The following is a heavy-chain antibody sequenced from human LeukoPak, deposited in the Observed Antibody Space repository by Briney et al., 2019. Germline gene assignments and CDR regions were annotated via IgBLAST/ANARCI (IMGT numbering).Heavy chain of an antibody. V-gene: IGHV7-4-1*02. CDR1: GYTFTSYA. D-gene: IGHD3-22*01. J-gene: IGHJ4*02. Sequence: GASVKVSCKASGYTFTSYAMHWVRQAPGQGLEWMGWINTNTGNPTYAQGFTGRFVFSLDTSVTTAYLQISSLKAEDTAVYHCARSLFYYYDSSGYSHFDYWGQGTLVTVSS. CDR2: INTNTGNP. CDR3: ARSLFYYYDSSGYSHFDY.